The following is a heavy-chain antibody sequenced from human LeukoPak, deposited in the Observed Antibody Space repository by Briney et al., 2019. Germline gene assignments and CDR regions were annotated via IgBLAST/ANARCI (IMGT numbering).Heavy chain of an antibody. Sequence: GGSLRLSCAASGFTLSTYTVHWVRQTPGKGLEWVALISFDEKHKDFADSVKGRFSISRDTSKNSLYLQMNSLRAEDTAVYYCARWGTTGTTGDYWGQGTLVTVSS. D-gene: IGHD1-1*01. CDR2: ISFDEKHK. CDR3: ARWGTTGTTGDY. V-gene: IGHV3-30*04. J-gene: IGHJ4*02. CDR1: GFTLSTYT.